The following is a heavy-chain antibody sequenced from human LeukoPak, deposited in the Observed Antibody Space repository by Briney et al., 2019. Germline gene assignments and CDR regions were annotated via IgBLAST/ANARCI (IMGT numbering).Heavy chain of an antibody. D-gene: IGHD3-22*01. Sequence: GGSLRLSCAASGFTFSSYSMNWVRQAPGKGLEWVSYISSSSSTIYYADSVKGRFTISRDNAKNSLYLQMNSLRAEDTAVYYCARTRGSGYSPSDYWGQGTLVTVSS. CDR3: ARTRGSGYSPSDY. V-gene: IGHV3-48*04. CDR2: ISSSSSTI. CDR1: GFTFSSYS. J-gene: IGHJ4*02.